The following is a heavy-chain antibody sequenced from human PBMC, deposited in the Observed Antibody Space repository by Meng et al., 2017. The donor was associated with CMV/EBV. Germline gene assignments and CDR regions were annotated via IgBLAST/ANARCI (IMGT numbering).Heavy chain of an antibody. Sequence: GESLKISCAASGFTFSSYSMNWVRQAPGKGLEWVSSISSSSSYIYYADSVKGRFTISRDNAKNSLYLQMNSLRAEDTAVYYCARDRYGDYDFWSGYSYYYYGMDVWGQGTTVTVSS. CDR2: ISSSSSYI. V-gene: IGHV3-21*01. J-gene: IGHJ6*02. CDR1: GFTFSSYS. D-gene: IGHD3-3*01. CDR3: ARDRYGDYDFWSGYSYYYYGMDV.